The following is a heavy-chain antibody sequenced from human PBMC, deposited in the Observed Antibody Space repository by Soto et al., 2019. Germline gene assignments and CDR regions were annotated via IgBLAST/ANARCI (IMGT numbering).Heavy chain of an antibody. V-gene: IGHV3-33*06. CDR3: AKGPISMVRGVTYYYYGMDV. CDR1: GFTFSSYG. D-gene: IGHD3-10*01. CDR2: IWYDGSNK. J-gene: IGHJ6*02. Sequence: GGSLRLSCAASGFTFSSYGVHWVRQAPGKGLEWVAVIWYDGSNKYYADSVKGRFTISRDNSKNTLYLQMNSLRAEDTAVYYCAKGPISMVRGVTYYYYGMDVWGQGTTVTVSS.